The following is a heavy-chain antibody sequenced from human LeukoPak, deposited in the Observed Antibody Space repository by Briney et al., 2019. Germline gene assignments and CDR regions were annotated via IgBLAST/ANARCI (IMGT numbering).Heavy chain of an antibody. J-gene: IGHJ4*02. CDR1: GFTFSSYW. CDR3: ARDKIVGPTTLDY. V-gene: IGHV3-7*01. D-gene: IGHD1-26*01. Sequence: GGSLRLSCAASGFTFSSYWMSWVRQAPGKGLEWVANIKQDGSEKYYVDSVKGRFTISRDNAKNSLYLQMNSLRADDTAIYYCARDKIVGPTTLDYWGQGTLVTVSS. CDR2: IKQDGSEK.